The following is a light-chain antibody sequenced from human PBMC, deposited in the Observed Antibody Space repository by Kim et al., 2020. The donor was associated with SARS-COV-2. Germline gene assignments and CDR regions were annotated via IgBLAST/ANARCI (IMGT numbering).Light chain of an antibody. CDR3: QKYNSVPIT. J-gene: IGKJ5*01. CDR1: QDXGNS. Sequence: GDIVTXTDRASQDXGNSLAWYXHXPGKAPKLLIFAASTLQSGVPSRFSGLRSGTDFTLVISTLQPXDVATYFCQKYNSVPITFGQGTRLEIK. CDR2: AAS. V-gene: IGKV1-27*01.